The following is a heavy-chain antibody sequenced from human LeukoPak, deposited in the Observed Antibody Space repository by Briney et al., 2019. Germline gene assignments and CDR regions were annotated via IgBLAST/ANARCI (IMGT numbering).Heavy chain of an antibody. CDR3: ASANFYDSSGYYEGDY. D-gene: IGHD3-22*01. J-gene: IGHJ4*02. CDR2: INSDGSST. V-gene: IGHV3-74*01. Sequence: GGFLRLSCAASGFTFSSYWMHWVRQAPGKGLVWVSRINSDGSSTSYADSVKGRFTISRDNAKNTLYLQMNSLRAEDTAVYYCASANFYDSSGYYEGDYWGQGTLVTVSS. CDR1: GFTFSSYW.